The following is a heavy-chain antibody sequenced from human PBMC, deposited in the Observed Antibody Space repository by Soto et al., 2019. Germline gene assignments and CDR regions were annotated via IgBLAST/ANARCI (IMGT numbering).Heavy chain of an antibody. CDR1: GGSISSYY. CDR3: ARGHSGSHRTGEGYYYGMDV. V-gene: IGHV4-59*01. CDR2: IYYSGST. Sequence: QVQLQESGPGLVKPSETLSLTCTVSGGSISSYYWSWIRQPPGKGLEWIGYIYYSGSTNYNPSLKSRDPISVDTSTNQFSLKLSSVTAADTAVYYCARGHSGSHRTGEGYYYGMDVWGQGTTVTVSS. J-gene: IGHJ6*02. D-gene: IGHD1-26*01.